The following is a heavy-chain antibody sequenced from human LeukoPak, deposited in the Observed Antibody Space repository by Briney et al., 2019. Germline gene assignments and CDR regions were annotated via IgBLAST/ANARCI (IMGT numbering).Heavy chain of an antibody. J-gene: IGHJ4*02. CDR1: GFAFSSYG. CDR2: ISYDGSNK. CDR3: ARETGSAVGSTDFDY. D-gene: IGHD4-17*01. Sequence: PGGSLRLSCVASGFAFSSYGMHWVRQAPGKGLEWVAVISYDGSNKYYADSVKGRFTISRDNSKNTLYLQMNSLRAEDTAVYYCARETGSAVGSTDFDYWGQGTLVTVSS. V-gene: IGHV3-30*19.